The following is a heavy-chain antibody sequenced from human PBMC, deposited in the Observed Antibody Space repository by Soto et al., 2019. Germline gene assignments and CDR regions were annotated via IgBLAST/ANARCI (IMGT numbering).Heavy chain of an antibody. Sequence: SETLSLTCTVSGGSISSSSYYWGWIRQPPGKGLEWIGSIYYSGSTYYNPSLKRRVTISVDTSKNQFSLKLSSVTAADTAVYYCARRRAVRGVIDGMDVWGQGTTVTVS. D-gene: IGHD3-10*01. V-gene: IGHV4-39*01. J-gene: IGHJ6*02. CDR3: ARRRAVRGVIDGMDV. CDR1: GGSISSSSYY. CDR2: IYYSGST.